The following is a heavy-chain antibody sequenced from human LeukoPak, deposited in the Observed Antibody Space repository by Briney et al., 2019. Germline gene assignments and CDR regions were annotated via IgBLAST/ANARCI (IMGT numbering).Heavy chain of an antibody. CDR3: ARDRGDRVRSFDY. Sequence: PGRSLRLSCAAFGFTFSSYWMSWVRQAPGKGLEWVANIKQDGSEKYYVDSVKGRFTISRDNAKNSLYLQMNSLRAEDTAVYYCARDRGDRVRSFDYWGQGTLVTVSS. D-gene: IGHD5-12*01. CDR1: GFTFSSYW. J-gene: IGHJ4*02. V-gene: IGHV3-7*01. CDR2: IKQDGSEK.